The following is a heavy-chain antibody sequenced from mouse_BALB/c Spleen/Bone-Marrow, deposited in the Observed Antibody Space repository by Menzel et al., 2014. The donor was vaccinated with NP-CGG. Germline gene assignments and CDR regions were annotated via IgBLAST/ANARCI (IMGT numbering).Heavy chain of an antibody. D-gene: IGHD6-1*01. J-gene: IGHJ2*01. V-gene: IGHV5-17*02. CDR3: ARSRQRGCYFDY. Sequence: EVQLVESGGGLVQPGGSRKLSCAASGFTFSSFGMHWVRQAPEKGLEWVAYISSGSSTIYYADTLKGRFTISRDNPKNTLFLQMTSLRSEDTAMYYCARSRQRGCYFDYWGQGTTLTVSS. CDR1: GFTFSSFG. CDR2: ISSGSSTI.